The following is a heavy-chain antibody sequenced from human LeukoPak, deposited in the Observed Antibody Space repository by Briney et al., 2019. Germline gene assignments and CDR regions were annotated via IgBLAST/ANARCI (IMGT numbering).Heavy chain of an antibody. V-gene: IGHV4-34*01. Sequence: PSETLSLTCAVYGGSFSGYYWSWIRQPPGKGLEWIGEINHSGSTNYNPSLKSRVTISVDTSKNQFSLNLSSVTAADTAMYYCARGPGPFGELYYYYMDVWGKGTTVTVSS. CDR3: ARGPGPFGELYYYYMDV. D-gene: IGHD3-10*01. CDR1: GGSFSGYY. CDR2: INHSGST. J-gene: IGHJ6*03.